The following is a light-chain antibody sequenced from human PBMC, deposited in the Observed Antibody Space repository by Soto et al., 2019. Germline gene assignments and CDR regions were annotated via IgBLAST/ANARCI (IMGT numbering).Light chain of an antibody. J-gene: IGKJ4*01. CDR3: QQLDRYPFT. V-gene: IGKV1-9*01. Sequence: DIQVTQSPAFVSASVGYLVTITCRASLEISTFLAWYQQKPGKAPKLLIYAASTLQTGVPSRFSGSGSGTEFTLTISSLQAEDFASYYCQQLDRYPFTFGGGTKVDIK. CDR1: LEISTF. CDR2: AAS.